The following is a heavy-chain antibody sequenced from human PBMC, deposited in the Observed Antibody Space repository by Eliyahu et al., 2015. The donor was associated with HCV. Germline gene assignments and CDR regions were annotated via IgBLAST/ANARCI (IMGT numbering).Heavy chain of an antibody. D-gene: IGHD1-7*01. V-gene: IGHV3-23*01. J-gene: IGHJ4*02. CDR3: AKDRELYYFDS. CDR1: GFXFSSYA. CDR2: ITFRGARI. Sequence: QLLESGGALVQPGGSLRLXCAAAGFXFSSYAMHWVRQXPGQGLEWVSTITFRGARIFYADSVKGRFIISRDDSKNTLYLQMNSLRDEDTATYYCAKDRELYYFDSWGQGTLVTVSS.